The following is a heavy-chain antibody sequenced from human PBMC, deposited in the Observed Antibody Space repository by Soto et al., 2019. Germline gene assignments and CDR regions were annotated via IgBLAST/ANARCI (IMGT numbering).Heavy chain of an antibody. V-gene: IGHV4-61*01. CDR2: IYYSGST. J-gene: IGHJ6*02. Sequence: QVQLQESGPGLVKPSETLSLTCTVSGGSVSSGSYYWSWIRQPPGKGLEWIGYIYYSGSTNYNPSLKSRVTISVDTSKNQFDLKLSSVTAADTAVYYCARDYGYSYGAYYYYYGMDVWGQGTTVTVSS. D-gene: IGHD5-18*01. CDR1: GGSVSSGSYY. CDR3: ARDYGYSYGAYYYYYGMDV.